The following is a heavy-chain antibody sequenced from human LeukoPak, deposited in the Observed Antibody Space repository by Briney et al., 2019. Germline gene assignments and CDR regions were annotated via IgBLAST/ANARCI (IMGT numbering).Heavy chain of an antibody. CDR1: GFTFSNYW. V-gene: IGHV3-7*01. Sequence: GGSLRLSCAASGFTFSNYWKTWVRQAPGKGLEWVANIKQDGSVKYYVDSVKGRFTISRDNAENSVYLQMNSLRVEDTAVYYCARIGYSSSSLDYWGQGTLVTVSP. CDR3: ARIGYSSSSLDY. J-gene: IGHJ4*02. CDR2: IKQDGSVK. D-gene: IGHD6-6*01.